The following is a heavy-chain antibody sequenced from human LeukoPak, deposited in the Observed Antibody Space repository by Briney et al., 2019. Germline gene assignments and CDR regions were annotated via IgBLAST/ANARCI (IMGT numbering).Heavy chain of an antibody. CDR1: GGTFSSYA. J-gene: IGHJ4*02. CDR3: ATERGAGSSYHDYFDY. D-gene: IGHD6-13*01. CDR2: MNPNSGNT. Sequence: GASVKVSCKASGGTFSSYAINWVRQATGQGLEWMGWMNPNSGNTGYAQKFQGRVTITRNTSISTAYMELSSLRSEDTAVYYCATERGAGSSYHDYFDYWGQGTLVTVSS. V-gene: IGHV1-8*03.